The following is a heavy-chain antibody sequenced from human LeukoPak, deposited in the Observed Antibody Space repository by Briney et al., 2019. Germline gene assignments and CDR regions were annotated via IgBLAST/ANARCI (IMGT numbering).Heavy chain of an antibody. CDR3: AKEYNNAYDS. CDR1: GFSFSDSG. D-gene: IGHD1-14*01. CDR2: IRYEGSIK. V-gene: IGHV3-30*02. J-gene: IGHJ4*02. Sequence: GGSLRLSCAVSGFSFSDSGMHWVRQPPGKGLEWVAFIRYEGSIKFCADSVKGRFTISRDNSRNTLYLQMNSLRAEDTSVYYCAKEYNNAYDSWGQGALVIVST.